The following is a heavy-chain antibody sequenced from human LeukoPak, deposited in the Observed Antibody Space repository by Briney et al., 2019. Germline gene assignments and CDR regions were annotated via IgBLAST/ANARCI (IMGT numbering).Heavy chain of an antibody. CDR3: ARGDKFSGDY. Sequence: GGSLRLSCAASGFTFSTYWMSWVRQAPGKGLEWVANIHQDGNEKHYVDSVKGRFTISRDNAKNSLYLQMNSLRAEDTVVYYCARGDKFSGDYWGQGTLVTVSS. CDR2: IHQDGNEK. D-gene: IGHD2-15*01. V-gene: IGHV3-7*04. CDR1: GFTFSTYW. J-gene: IGHJ4*02.